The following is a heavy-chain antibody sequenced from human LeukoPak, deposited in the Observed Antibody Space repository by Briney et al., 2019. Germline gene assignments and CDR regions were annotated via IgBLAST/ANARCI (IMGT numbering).Heavy chain of an antibody. CDR3: ASLAVAGLSEGY. V-gene: IGHV4-39*01. Sequence: SETLSLTCTVSGGSISSDSYYWAWIRQPPGKGLEWIASIYYSGSTYYNPSLKSRVTISVDTSRNQFSLKLSSVTAADTAVYYCASLAVAGLSEGYWGQGTLVTVSS. CDR2: IYYSGST. J-gene: IGHJ4*02. D-gene: IGHD6-19*01. CDR1: GGSISSDSYY.